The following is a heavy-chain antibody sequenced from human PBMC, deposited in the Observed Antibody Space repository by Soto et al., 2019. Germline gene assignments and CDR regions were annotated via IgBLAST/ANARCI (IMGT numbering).Heavy chain of an antibody. V-gene: IGHV4-34*01. Sequence: SETLSLSCAVYGGSFSGYYWSWIRQPPGKGLEWIGEINHSGSTNYNPSLKSRVTISVDTSKNQFSLKMSSVTAADTAVYYCARVHIVVVTAMGGWFDPWGQGTLVTVS. J-gene: IGHJ5*02. D-gene: IGHD2-21*02. CDR1: GGSFSGYY. CDR3: ARVHIVVVTAMGGWFDP. CDR2: INHSGST.